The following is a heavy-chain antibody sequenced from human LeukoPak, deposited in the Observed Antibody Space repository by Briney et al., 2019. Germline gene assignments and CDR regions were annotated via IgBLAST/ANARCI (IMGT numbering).Heavy chain of an antibody. V-gene: IGHV3-66*02. D-gene: IGHD2-2*01. CDR1: GIAVNTNY. J-gene: IGHJ4*02. CDR3: ATSTSKKDFDY. Sequence: GGPLRLSCGVSGIAVNTNYLTWLRQAPGKGLEWVSVIYVDGTTYYTDSVRGRFTISRDNSKSTLYLQMNSLRLEDTALYYCATSTSKKDFDYWGQGTLVTVSS. CDR2: IYVDGTT.